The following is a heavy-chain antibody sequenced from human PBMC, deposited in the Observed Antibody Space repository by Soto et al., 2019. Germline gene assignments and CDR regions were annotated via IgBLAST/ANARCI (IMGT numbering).Heavy chain of an antibody. V-gene: IGHV1-69*06. CDR2: IIPIFGTA. D-gene: IGHD5-18*01. Sequence: SVKVSYKASGGTFSSYAISWVRQAPGQGLEWMGGIIPIFGTANYAQKFQGRVTITADKSTSTAYMELSSLRSEDTAVYYCARVEKGYSYGYYFDYSGQGTLVTVSS. CDR1: GGTFSSYA. J-gene: IGHJ4*02. CDR3: ARVEKGYSYGYYFDY.